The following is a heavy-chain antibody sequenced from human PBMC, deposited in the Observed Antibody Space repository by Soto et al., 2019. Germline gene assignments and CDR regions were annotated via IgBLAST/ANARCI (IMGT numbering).Heavy chain of an antibody. D-gene: IGHD2-8*01. CDR3: ARDSSPKMGYFDY. V-gene: IGHV4-59*01. Sequence: PSETLSLTCTVSGGSISSYYWSWIRQPPGKGLGWIGYIYYSGSTNYNPSLKSRVTISVDTSKNQFSLKLSSVTAADTAVYYCARDSSPKMGYFDYWGQGTLVTVSS. CDR1: GGSISSYY. J-gene: IGHJ4*02. CDR2: IYYSGST.